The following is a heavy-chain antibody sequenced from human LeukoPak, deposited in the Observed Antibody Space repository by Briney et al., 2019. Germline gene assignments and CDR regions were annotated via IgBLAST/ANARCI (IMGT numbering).Heavy chain of an antibody. CDR2: INPSGGDT. V-gene: IGHV1-46*01. Sequence: ASVKVSCKASGFTFTTYYLHWVRQAPGQGLEWMGIINPSGGDTSYAQKFQGRVTLTRDTSTTTVYMELSSLRSDDTAIYYCARGLSSHLTMVRGNRFDPWGQGTLVTVSS. J-gene: IGHJ5*02. CDR3: ARGLSSHLTMVRGNRFDP. D-gene: IGHD3-10*01. CDR1: GFTFTTYY.